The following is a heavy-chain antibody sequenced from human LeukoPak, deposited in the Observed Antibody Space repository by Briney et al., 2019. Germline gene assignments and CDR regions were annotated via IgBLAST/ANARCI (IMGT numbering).Heavy chain of an antibody. CDR2: ISSSSSYI. Sequence: GGSLRLSCAASGFTFSSYSMNWVRQAPGKGLEWVSSISSSSSYIYYADSVKGRFTISRDNAKNSLYLQMNSLRAEDTAVYYCASTTYYYDSSGYPADYWGQGTLVTVSS. J-gene: IGHJ4*02. CDR3: ASTTYYYDSSGYPADY. V-gene: IGHV3-21*01. CDR1: GFTFSSYS. D-gene: IGHD3-22*01.